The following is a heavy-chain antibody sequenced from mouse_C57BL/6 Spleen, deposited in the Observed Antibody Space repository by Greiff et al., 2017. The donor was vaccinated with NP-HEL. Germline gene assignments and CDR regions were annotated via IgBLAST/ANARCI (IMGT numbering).Heavy chain of an antibody. Sequence: VQLQQSGAELAKPGASVKLSCKASGYTFTSYWMHWVKQRPGQGLEWIGYINPSSGYTKYNQKFKDKATLTAEKSSSTAYMQLSSLTYDDSAVYYCANPYYYAMDDWGQGTSVTVSS. V-gene: IGHV1-7*01. CDR3: ANPYYYAMDD. CDR2: INPSSGYT. J-gene: IGHJ4*01. CDR1: GYTFTSYW.